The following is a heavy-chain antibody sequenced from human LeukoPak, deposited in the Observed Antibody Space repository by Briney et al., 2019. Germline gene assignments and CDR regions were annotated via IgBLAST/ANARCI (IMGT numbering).Heavy chain of an antibody. CDR3: ARHGVQGIVVVTASFDY. CDR2: INPGDSDT. CDR1: GYXFTNYW. Sequence: GESLKISCSGSGYXFTNYWISWVRQMPGKGLEWMGSINPGDSDTRYSPCFQGQVTISADKSISTAYLQWRRLKASDTAMYYCARHGVQGIVVVTASFDYWGQGTLVTVSS. V-gene: IGHV5-51*01. D-gene: IGHD2-21*02. J-gene: IGHJ4*02.